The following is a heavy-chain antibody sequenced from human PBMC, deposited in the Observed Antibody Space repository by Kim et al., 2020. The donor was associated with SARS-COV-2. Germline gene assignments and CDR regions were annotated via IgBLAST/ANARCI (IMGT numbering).Heavy chain of an antibody. D-gene: IGHD2-2*02. CDR2: IWYNESNK. CDR1: GFNFSSYG. CDR3: ARHLSQVVTVAISYYYYYGMDV. Sequence: GGSLRLSCAASGFNFSSYGMHWVRQAPGEGLEWVAIIWYNESNKYYADSVKGRFTISRDNSKKTLYLQMNSLRAEDTAVYYCARHLSQVVTVAISYYYYYGMDVWGQGTTVTVSS. V-gene: IGHV3-33*01. J-gene: IGHJ6*02.